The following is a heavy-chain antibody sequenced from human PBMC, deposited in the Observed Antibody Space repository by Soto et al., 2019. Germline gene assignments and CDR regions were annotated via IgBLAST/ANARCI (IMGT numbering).Heavy chain of an antibody. Sequence: EVQLVESGGGLVQPGGSLRLSCSSSGFTFKSHSMNWVRQAPGKGLEWIARIDSSGDSTYYADSVKGRFAVSRANANSSPFLQMNSLRDEDTAIYYCSRFQLADWFSINIDLSRMDVWGQGTTVVVSS. CDR3: SRFQLADWFSINIDLSRMDV. CDR2: IDSSGDST. D-gene: IGHD2-21*01. V-gene: IGHV3-48*02. J-gene: IGHJ6*01. CDR1: GFTFKSHS.